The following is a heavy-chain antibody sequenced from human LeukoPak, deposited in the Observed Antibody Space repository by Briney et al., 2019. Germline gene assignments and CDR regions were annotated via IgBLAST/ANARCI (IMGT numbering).Heavy chain of an antibody. CDR2: IYYSGRA. CDR3: VRQKQHCDGGSCFPPDC. J-gene: IGHJ4*02. V-gene: IGHV4-39*01. CDR1: GASVSSTSNY. Sequence: SETLSLTCTASGASVSSTSNYWGWIRRPPGKGLEWIGTIYYSGRAYHNPSLRSRLTISVDTSKNQFSLKLNSVTATDTAIYYSVRQKQHCDGGSCFPPDCWGQGTLVTVSS. D-gene: IGHD2-15*01.